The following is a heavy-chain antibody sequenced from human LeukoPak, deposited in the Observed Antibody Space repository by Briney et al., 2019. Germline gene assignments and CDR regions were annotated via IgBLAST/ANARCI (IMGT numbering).Heavy chain of an antibody. CDR2: IYHSGST. D-gene: IGHD4-17*01. CDR1: GYSISSGYY. CDR3: AGRTTVTSRSFDY. V-gene: IGHV4-38-2*01. Sequence: PSETLSLTCAVSGYSISSGYYWGWIRQPPGKGPEWIGSIYHSGSTYYNPSLKSRVTISVDTSKNQFSLKLSSVTAADTAVYYCAGRTTVTSRSFDYWGQGTLVTVSS. J-gene: IGHJ4*02.